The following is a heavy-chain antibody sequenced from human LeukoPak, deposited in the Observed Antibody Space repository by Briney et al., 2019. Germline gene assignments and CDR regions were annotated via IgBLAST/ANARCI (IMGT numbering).Heavy chain of an antibody. CDR3: AKGLTTDPYYFDY. J-gene: IGHJ4*02. CDR1: GFTFSSYG. Sequence: GGSLRLSWAASGFTFSSYGMHWVRQAPGKGLEWVAFIRYDGSNKYYADSVKGRFTISRDNSKNTLYLQMNSLRAEDTAVYYCAKGLTTDPYYFDYWGQGTLVTVSS. CDR2: IRYDGSNK. D-gene: IGHD4-17*01. V-gene: IGHV3-30*02.